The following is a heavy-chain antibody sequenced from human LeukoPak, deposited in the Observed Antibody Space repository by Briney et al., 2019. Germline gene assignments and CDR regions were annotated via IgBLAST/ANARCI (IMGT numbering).Heavy chain of an antibody. V-gene: IGHV3-21*01. Sequence: PGGSLRLSCAASGFTFSSYAMSWVRQAPGKGLEWVSAISGSSGFIYYADSVKGRFTISRDNAKNSLYLQMNSLRTEDTAVYFCARDRVAVAGTPYYFDHWGQGTLVTVSS. CDR1: GFTFSSYA. CDR3: ARDRVAVAGTPYYFDH. CDR2: ISGSSGFI. D-gene: IGHD6-19*01. J-gene: IGHJ4*02.